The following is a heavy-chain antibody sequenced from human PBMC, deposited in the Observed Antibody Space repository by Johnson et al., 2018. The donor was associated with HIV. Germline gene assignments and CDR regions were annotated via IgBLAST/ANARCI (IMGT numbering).Heavy chain of an antibody. D-gene: IGHD3-10*01. J-gene: IGHJ3*01. CDR2: MRYDGSNK. CDR3: AQNNRVRGVFWLDGPV. CDR1: GFNFDNYG. Sequence: QVQLVESGGGVVQPGRSLRLSCAASGFNFDNYGFHWVRQAPGKGPEWMAFMRYDGSNKYYADSVKGRFTISRDNSRKTLYLQMNSLRAEDTAVYYCAQNNRVRGVFWLDGPVWGQGTMVTVS. V-gene: IGHV3-30*02.